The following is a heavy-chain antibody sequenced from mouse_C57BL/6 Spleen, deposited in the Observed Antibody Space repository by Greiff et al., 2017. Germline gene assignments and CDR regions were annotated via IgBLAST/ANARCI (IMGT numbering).Heavy chain of an antibody. CDR2: IHPNSGST. D-gene: IGHD4-1*01. Sequence: VQLQQPGAELVKPGASVKLSCKASGYTFTSYWMHWVKQRPGQGLEWIGMIHPNSGSTNYNEKFKSKATLTVDKSSSTAYMQLSSLTSEDSAVYYCARRTGTLYFDYWGQGTTLTVSS. V-gene: IGHV1-64*01. J-gene: IGHJ2*01. CDR3: ARRTGTLYFDY. CDR1: GYTFTSYW.